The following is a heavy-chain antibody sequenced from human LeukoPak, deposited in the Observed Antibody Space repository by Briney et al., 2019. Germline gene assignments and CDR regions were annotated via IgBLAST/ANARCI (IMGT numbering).Heavy chain of an antibody. CDR1: GFTFSSYA. Sequence: GGSLRLSCAASGFTFSSYAMHWVRQAPGKGLEWVAVISYDGSNKYYADSAKGRFTISRDNSKNTLYLQMNSLRAEDTAVYYCAKDIVVVVAATPHYFDYWGQGTLVTVSS. J-gene: IGHJ4*02. CDR2: ISYDGSNK. V-gene: IGHV3-30-3*01. D-gene: IGHD2-15*01. CDR3: AKDIVVVVAATPHYFDY.